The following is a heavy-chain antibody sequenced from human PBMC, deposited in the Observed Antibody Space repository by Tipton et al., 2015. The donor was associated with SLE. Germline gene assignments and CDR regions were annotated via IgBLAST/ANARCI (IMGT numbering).Heavy chain of an antibody. CDR2: TYYSGRT. J-gene: IGHJ4*02. V-gene: IGHV4-59*12. CDR1: GGSTSSSY. Sequence: TLSLICTVSGGSTSSSYWSWIRQPPGRGLVWLGYTYYSGRTYYNPSLKSRVTITVDTSKNQFSLKLRSVTAADTAVYYCASGGRYCSSTSCYYFDYWGQGTLVTVSS. D-gene: IGHD2-2*01. CDR3: ASGGRYCSSTSCYYFDY.